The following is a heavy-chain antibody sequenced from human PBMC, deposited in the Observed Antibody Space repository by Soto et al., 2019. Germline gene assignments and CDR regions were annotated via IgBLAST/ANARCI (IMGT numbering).Heavy chain of an antibody. V-gene: IGHV5-51*01. Sequence: PGESLKISCKGSGYSFTNYWIGWVRQMPGKGLEWMGIIYPGDSKTTYSPSFRGQVSISADKVISTAYLQWSTLKASDTAMYYCATSLGVAALRYYGMDVWGKGTTVTVSS. CDR3: ATSLGVAALRYYGMDV. CDR1: GYSFTNYW. D-gene: IGHD2-15*01. CDR2: IYPGDSKT. J-gene: IGHJ6*04.